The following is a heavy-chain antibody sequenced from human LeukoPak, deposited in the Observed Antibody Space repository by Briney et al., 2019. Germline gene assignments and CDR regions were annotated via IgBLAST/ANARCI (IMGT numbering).Heavy chain of an antibody. CDR3: ARDAY. V-gene: IGHV3-21*01. CDR1: GFTFSSYS. J-gene: IGHJ4*02. Sequence: GGSLRLSCAASGFTFSSYSMNWVRQAPGKGLEWVSSISSSSSYICYADSVKGRFTISGDNAKNSLYLQMNSLRAEDTAVYYCARDAYWGQGTLVTVSS. CDR2: ISSSSSYI.